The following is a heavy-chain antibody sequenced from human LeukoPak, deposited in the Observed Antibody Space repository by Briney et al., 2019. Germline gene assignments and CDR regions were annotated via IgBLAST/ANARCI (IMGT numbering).Heavy chain of an antibody. CDR2: ISSGSSTR. CDR3: ARDYQWNFDY. D-gene: IGHD6-19*01. J-gene: IGHJ4*02. Sequence: GGSPRLSCTISGFTLSSYSMNWVRQAPGKGLEWVSYISSGSSTRQYADSVKGRFTISRDNAKNSLYLQMSSLRDEDTAVYYCARDYQWNFDYWGQGTLVTVSS. CDR1: GFTLSSYS. V-gene: IGHV3-48*02.